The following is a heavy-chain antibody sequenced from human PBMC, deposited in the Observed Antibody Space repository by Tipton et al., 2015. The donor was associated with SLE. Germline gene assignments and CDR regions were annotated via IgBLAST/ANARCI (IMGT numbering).Heavy chain of an antibody. V-gene: IGHV3-30-3*01. CDR1: GFTVSSNY. CDR2: MSYDGSNI. J-gene: IGHJ4*02. CDR3: ARTESYYVAFFDY. D-gene: IGHD1-26*01. Sequence: LRLSCAASGFTVSSNYMSWVRQHPGKGLEWVAVMSYDGSNINYSDSVKGRFTISRDNSKNTLYLQMKSLRAEDTAVYFCARTESYYVAFFDYWGQGILVTVSS.